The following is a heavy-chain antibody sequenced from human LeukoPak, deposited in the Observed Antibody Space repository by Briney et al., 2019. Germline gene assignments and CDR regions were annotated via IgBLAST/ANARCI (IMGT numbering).Heavy chain of an antibody. J-gene: IGHJ2*01. CDR2: LRYRGGYT. Sequence: PGGSLRLSCAASGFTFDNYAMNWVRQAPGKGLEWVSTLRYRGGYTDYADSVKGRFTISRDSSKTTLFLQMNTLRAEDTAVYYCARSPPTETAGYYLYFHLWGRGTLVTVSS. CDR3: ARSPPTETAGYYLYFHL. V-gene: IGHV3-23*01. CDR1: GFTFDNYA. D-gene: IGHD4-17*01.